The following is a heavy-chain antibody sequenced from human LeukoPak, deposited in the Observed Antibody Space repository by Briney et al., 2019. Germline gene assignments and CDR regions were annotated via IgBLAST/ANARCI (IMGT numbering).Heavy chain of an antibody. CDR2: ISSSSSYI. V-gene: IGHV3-21*01. J-gene: IGHJ6*04. Sequence: GGSLRLTCAASGFTFSSYSMNWVRQAAGKGLEWVSSISSSSSYIYYADSVKGSFTISRDNSKNTLYLQMNSLRAEDTAVYYCARDIAVAGTDYYYYYGMDVWGKGTTVTVSS. CDR3: ARDIAVAGTDYYYYYGMDV. D-gene: IGHD6-19*01. CDR1: GFTFSSYS.